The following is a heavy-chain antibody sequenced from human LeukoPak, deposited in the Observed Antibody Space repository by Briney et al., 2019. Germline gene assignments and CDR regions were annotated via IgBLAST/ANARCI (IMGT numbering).Heavy chain of an antibody. J-gene: IGHJ2*01. CDR3: ARTRVYGNWYFDL. Sequence: SVKVSCKASGCTFSSYTISWVRQAPGQGLEWMGRIIPILGIANYAQKFQGRVTISADKSTSTVYMELSSLRAEDTAVYYCARTRVYGNWYFDLWGRGTLVTVSS. CDR1: GCTFSSYT. D-gene: IGHD5/OR15-5a*01. V-gene: IGHV1-69*02. CDR2: IIPILGIA.